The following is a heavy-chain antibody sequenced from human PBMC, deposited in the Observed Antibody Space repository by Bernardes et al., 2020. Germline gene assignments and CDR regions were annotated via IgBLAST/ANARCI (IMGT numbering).Heavy chain of an antibody. Sequence: GGSLRLSCAASGFAFSSYAMSWVRQAPGKGLEWVSAISGSGGSTYDADSVKGRFTISRDNSRNTLYLQMNSLRAEDTAVYYCAKYSGYDPYYYHMDVWGKGTTVTVSS. CDR3: AKYSGYDPYYYHMDV. D-gene: IGHD5-12*01. CDR1: GFAFSSYA. J-gene: IGHJ6*03. V-gene: IGHV3-23*01. CDR2: ISGSGGST.